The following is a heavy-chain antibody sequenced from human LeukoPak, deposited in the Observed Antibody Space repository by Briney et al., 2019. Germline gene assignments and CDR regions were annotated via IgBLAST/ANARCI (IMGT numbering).Heavy chain of an antibody. CDR2: IRNKANGNTM. V-gene: IGHV3-72*01. Sequence: QPGGSLRLSCVAPGFSFSDHYMEWVRQAPGKGLEWVGRIRNKANGNTMEYAASVKGRFIISRDDSSNSVYLHMNSLQIEDTAVYFCAGSSSSGISVLQFWGQGTLVIVSA. D-gene: IGHD6-13*01. CDR1: GFSFSDHY. J-gene: IGHJ4*02. CDR3: AGSSSSGISVLQF.